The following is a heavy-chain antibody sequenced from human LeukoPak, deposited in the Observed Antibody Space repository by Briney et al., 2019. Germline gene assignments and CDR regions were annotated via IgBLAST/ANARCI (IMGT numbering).Heavy chain of an antibody. CDR3: AREYTLYRSGWFLDY. Sequence: SETLSLTCTVSGDSSTNSLYYWGWVRQPPGKGLEWIGSIDYSGSTYYNPSLKSRATISIDTSKNQFSLKLSSVTAADTAVYYCAREYTLYRSGWFLDYWGQGTVVTVSS. V-gene: IGHV4-39*07. D-gene: IGHD6-19*01. CDR2: IDYSGST. J-gene: IGHJ4*02. CDR1: GDSSTNSLYY.